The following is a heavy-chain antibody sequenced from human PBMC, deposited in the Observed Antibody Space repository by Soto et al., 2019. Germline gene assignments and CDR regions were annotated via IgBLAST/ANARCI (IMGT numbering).Heavy chain of an antibody. CDR1: GFNFKNYA. CDR2: ISGSGDNR. Sequence: EVVLLESGGGLVQSGGSLRLSCAASGFNFKNYAMSWVRQAPGKGLEWVSAISGSGDNRYYADFVRGRFTISRDNSKSVVFLQMVSLTAEDSAVYFCASEGGDFWSGYGGRGQGTLVTVS. V-gene: IGHV3-23*01. CDR3: ASEGGDFWSGYGG. D-gene: IGHD3-3*01. J-gene: IGHJ4*02.